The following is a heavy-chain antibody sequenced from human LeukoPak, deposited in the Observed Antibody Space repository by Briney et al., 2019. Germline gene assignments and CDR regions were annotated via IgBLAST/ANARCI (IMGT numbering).Heavy chain of an antibody. V-gene: IGHV3-23*01. J-gene: IGHJ6*03. CDR3: AKSHGAYSSGWYRRYHYYYYMDV. Sequence: GGSLRLSCAASGFTFSSYGMSWVRQAPGKGLEWVSAISGSGGSTYYADSVKGRFTISRDNSKNTLYLQMNSLRAEDTAVYYCAKSHGAYSSGWYRRYHYYYYMDVWGKGTTVTISS. CDR2: ISGSGGST. D-gene: IGHD6-19*01. CDR1: GFTFSSYG.